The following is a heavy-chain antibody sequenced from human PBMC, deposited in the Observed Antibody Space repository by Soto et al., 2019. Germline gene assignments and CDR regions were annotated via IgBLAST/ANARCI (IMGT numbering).Heavy chain of an antibody. Sequence: SGGSLRLSCAASGFTVSRNYMTWVRQAPGKGLEWVSVIYSAGSTYYTDSVKGRLTISRDNSKNTLFLQLNSLRAEDTAVYYCARVAPFGAYFDYWGQGALVTVSS. CDR1: GFTVSRNY. D-gene: IGHD3-16*01. CDR3: ARVAPFGAYFDY. CDR2: IYSAGST. V-gene: IGHV3-66*01. J-gene: IGHJ4*02.